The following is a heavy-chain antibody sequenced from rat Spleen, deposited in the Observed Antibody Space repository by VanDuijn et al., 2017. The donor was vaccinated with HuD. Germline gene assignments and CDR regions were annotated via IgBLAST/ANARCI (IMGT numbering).Heavy chain of an antibody. J-gene: IGHJ2*01. Sequence: EVQLVESGGGLVQPGRSMKLSCAASGFTFSNFPMAWVRQAPTKGLAWVATINTSGGTTYYPDSVKDRFTISRDNAQSALYLHMNSLRSEDTATYYCTRTGTFDYWGQGVMVTVSS. CDR1: GFTFSNFP. V-gene: IGHV5-46*01. CDR2: INTSGGTT. D-gene: IGHD5-1*01. CDR3: TRTGTFDY.